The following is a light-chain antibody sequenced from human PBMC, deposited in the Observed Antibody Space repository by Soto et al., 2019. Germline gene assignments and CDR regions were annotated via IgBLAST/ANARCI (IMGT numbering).Light chain of an antibody. CDR1: QGIAGR. J-gene: IGKJ1*01. CDR2: AES. V-gene: IGKV1-9*01. Sequence: DIQLTQSPSFLSACVGDRVTITCRAGQGIAGRLAWYQQKPGKPPKLLIYAESTLQSGVPSMFSGSGSGTRGTLTISSLQPEDFATYYCQQVKSYWRPVGEVTKVDIK. CDR3: QQVKSYWRP.